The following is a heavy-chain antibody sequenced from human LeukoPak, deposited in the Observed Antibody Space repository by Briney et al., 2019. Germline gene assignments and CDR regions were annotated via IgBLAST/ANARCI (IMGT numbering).Heavy chain of an antibody. Sequence: GGSLSLSCAASGFTFSSYEIDWVRQAPGKGLEWVSSISSSGATIYYADSVKGRFTISRDNAKSSLYLQMNGLRAEDTAVYYCAREGDGWGSYSVYYYFAFYVWGQGTTVTVSS. J-gene: IGHJ6*02. CDR3: AREGDGWGSYSVYYYFAFYV. D-gene: IGHD3-10*01. V-gene: IGHV3-48*03. CDR2: ISSSGATI. CDR1: GFTFSSYE.